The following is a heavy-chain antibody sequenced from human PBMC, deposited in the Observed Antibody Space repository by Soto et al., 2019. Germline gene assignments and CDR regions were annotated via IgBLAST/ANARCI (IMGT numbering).Heavy chain of an antibody. CDR1: GFTFSSYA. J-gene: IGHJ3*02. D-gene: IGHD2-15*01. Sequence: GGSLRLSCAASGFTFSSYAMHWVRQAPGKGLEWVAVISYDGSNKYYADSVKGRFTISRDNSKNTLYLQMNSLRAEDTAVYYCARSWDIVVVVAARDAFDIWGQGTMVTVSS. V-gene: IGHV3-30-3*01. CDR2: ISYDGSNK. CDR3: ARSWDIVVVVAARDAFDI.